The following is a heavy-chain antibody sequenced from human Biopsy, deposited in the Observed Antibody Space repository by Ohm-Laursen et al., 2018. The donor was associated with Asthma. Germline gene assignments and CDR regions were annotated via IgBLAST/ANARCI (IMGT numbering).Heavy chain of an antibody. CDR1: GGSMSSSSYY. Sequence: GTLSLTCTVSGGSMSSSSYYWAGIPRPPGRGLGWMGSISFTGTVYPTRSLKSRVPISVYTSKNPFSLKLSSVTAADTAVYYCARHWDWGSFFDYWGQGTPVTVSS. CDR2: ISFTGTV. J-gene: IGHJ4*02. V-gene: IGHV4-39*01. CDR3: ARHWDWGSFFDY. D-gene: IGHD7-27*01.